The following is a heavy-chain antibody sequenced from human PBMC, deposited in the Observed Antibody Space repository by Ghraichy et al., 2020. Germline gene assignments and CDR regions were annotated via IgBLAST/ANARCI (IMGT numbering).Heavy chain of an antibody. CDR2: MNPNSGNT. D-gene: IGHD3-10*01. V-gene: IGHV1-8*01. CDR1: GYTFTSYD. J-gene: IGHJ3*02. CDR3: ARVRPRYYGSGRDAFDI. Sequence: ASVKVSCKASGYTFTSYDINWVRQATGQGLEWLGWMNPNSGNTGYAQKFQGRVTMTRNTSISTAYMELSSLRSEDTAVYYCARVRPRYYGSGRDAFDIWGQGTMVTVSS.